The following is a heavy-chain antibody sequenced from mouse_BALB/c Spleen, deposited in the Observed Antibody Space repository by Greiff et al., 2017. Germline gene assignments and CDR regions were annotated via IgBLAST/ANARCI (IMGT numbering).Heavy chain of an antibody. J-gene: IGHJ3*01. CDR1: GFSLSSYS. CDR3: ARGYDYDEGLAY. Sequence: QVQLQQSGPGLVAPSQSLSITCTVSGFSLSSYSVHWVRQPPGEGLEWLGMIWGGGSTAYNSALKSRLSISKDNSKGQVFLKMNSLQTDDTAMYYCARGYDYDEGLAYWGQGTLVTVSA. V-gene: IGHV2-6-4*01. D-gene: IGHD2-4*01. CDR2: IWGGGST.